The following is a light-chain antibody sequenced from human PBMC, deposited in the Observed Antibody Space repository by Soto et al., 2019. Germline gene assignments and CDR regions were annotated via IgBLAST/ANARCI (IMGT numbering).Light chain of an antibody. Sequence: DIRMSQSPSTLSASVGDRVTITCRASQSISTYLNWYHQKPGKAPDLLIYAASSLKSGVPSRFSGSGSGTDFTLTITGLQPADFATYYCQQNYSIPITFGQGTRLEIK. J-gene: IGKJ5*01. CDR3: QQNYSIPIT. V-gene: IGKV1-39*01. CDR2: AAS. CDR1: QSISTY.